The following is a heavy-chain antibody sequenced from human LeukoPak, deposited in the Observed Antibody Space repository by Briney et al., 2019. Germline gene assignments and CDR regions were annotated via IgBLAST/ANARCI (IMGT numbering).Heavy chain of an antibody. J-gene: IGHJ5*02. D-gene: IGHD1-7*01. V-gene: IGHV1-2*02. CDR2: INPNSGGT. CDR1: GYTFTSYY. Sequence: ASVKVSCKASGYTFTSYYMHWVRQAPGQGLEWMGWINPNSGGTNYAQKFQGRVTMTRDTSFSTAYMELSRLRSDDTAVYYCARDSHDWNYSGFDPWGQGTLVTVSS. CDR3: ARDSHDWNYSGFDP.